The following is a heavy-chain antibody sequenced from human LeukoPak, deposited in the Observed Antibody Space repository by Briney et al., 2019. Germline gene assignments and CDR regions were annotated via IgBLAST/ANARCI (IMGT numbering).Heavy chain of an antibody. CDR3: ARVKARATMGVCFDY. D-gene: IGHD3-16*01. V-gene: IGHV4-4*02. Sequence: SGTLSLTCAVSGGSISSSNWWSWVRQPPGKGLEWIGEIYHSGSTNYNPSLKSRVTISVDKSKNQFSLKLSSVTAADTAVYYCARVKARATMGVCFDYWGQGTLVTVSS. CDR2: IYHSGST. J-gene: IGHJ4*02. CDR1: GGSISSSNW.